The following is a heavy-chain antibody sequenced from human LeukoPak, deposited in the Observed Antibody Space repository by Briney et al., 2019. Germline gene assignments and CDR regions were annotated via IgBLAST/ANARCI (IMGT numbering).Heavy chain of an antibody. V-gene: IGHV4-34*01. CDR1: GGSFSGYY. Sequence: SGTLSLTCAVYGGSFSGYYWSWIRQPPGKGLEWIGEINHSGSTNYNPSLKSRVTISVDTSKNQFSLKLSSVTAADTAVYYCARGRIQLCDYWGQGTLVTVSS. CDR3: ARGRIQLCDY. CDR2: INHSGST. J-gene: IGHJ4*02. D-gene: IGHD5-18*01.